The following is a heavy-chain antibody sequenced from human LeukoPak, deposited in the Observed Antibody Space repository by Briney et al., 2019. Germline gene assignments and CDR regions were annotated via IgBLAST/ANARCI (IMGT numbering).Heavy chain of an antibody. J-gene: IGHJ4*02. V-gene: IGHV3-66*01. D-gene: IGHD1-20*01. CDR2: IYSGGDA. CDR3: SRDRGISGE. CDR1: GFTVSSDY. Sequence: GRSLRLSCAASGFTVSSDYMTWVRQAPGKGLEWVSIIYSGGDAYYADSVKGRFTISRDNSKDTLYLQMDSLRVEDTALYYCSRDRGISGEWGQGTLVTVSS.